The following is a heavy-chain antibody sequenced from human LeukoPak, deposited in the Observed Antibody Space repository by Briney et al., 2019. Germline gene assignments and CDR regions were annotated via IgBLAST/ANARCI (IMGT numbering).Heavy chain of an antibody. CDR3: ASLSGSYRRSDYYYYMDV. J-gene: IGHJ6*03. D-gene: IGHD1-26*01. CDR1: GFTFSSYG. V-gene: IGHV3-30*02. CDR2: IQYDGSNK. Sequence: GGSLRLSCAASGFTFSSYGMHWVRQAPGKGLEWVAFIQYDGSNKYYADSVKGRFTISRDNSKNTLYLQMNSLRAEDTAVYYCASLSGSYRRSDYYYYMDVWGKGTTVTVSS.